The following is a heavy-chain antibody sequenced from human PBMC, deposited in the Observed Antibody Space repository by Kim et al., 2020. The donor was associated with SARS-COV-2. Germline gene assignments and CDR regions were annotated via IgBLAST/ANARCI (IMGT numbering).Heavy chain of an antibody. Sequence: SVKVSCKASGGTFSSYAISWVRQAPGQGLEWMGGIIPIFGTANYAQKFQGRVTITADKSTSTAYMELSSLIFEDTAVYYCARDGGVLAAAGTSWFDPWGQGTLVTVSS. V-gene: IGHV1-69*06. CDR2: IIPIFGTA. D-gene: IGHD6-13*01. J-gene: IGHJ5*02. CDR1: GGTFSSYA. CDR3: ARDGGVLAAAGTSWFDP.